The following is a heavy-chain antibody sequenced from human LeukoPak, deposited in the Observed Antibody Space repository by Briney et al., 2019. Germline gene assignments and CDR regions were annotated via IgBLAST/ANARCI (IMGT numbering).Heavy chain of an antibody. CDR1: GFTFSSYA. D-gene: IGHD6-13*01. CDR3: ARGGPAAGRFDY. V-gene: IGHV3-23*01. CDR2: ISGGGDST. J-gene: IGHJ4*02. Sequence: GGSLRLSCAASGFTFSSYAMSWVRQAPEKGLEWVSLISGGGDSTYYADSVKGRFTISRDNSKNTLYLQMNSLRAEDTAVYYCARGGPAAGRFDYWGQGTLVTVSS.